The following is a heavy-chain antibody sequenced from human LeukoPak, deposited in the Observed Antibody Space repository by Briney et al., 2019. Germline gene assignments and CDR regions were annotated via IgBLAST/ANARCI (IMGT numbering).Heavy chain of an antibody. CDR1: GIPFTN. D-gene: IGHD3-16*01. CDR3: ARNWVPSGYSYYYGMDV. CDR2: LNSSGSTN. V-gene: IGHV3-48*03. J-gene: IGHJ6*02. Sequence: GVLRPSCTASGIPFTNFWVRQSPGKGVEWFTYLNSSGSTNYYADSVKGRFTISRDNAKNSLYLQMNSLRVEDTAVYYCARNWVPSGYSYYYGMDVWGQGTTVTVSS.